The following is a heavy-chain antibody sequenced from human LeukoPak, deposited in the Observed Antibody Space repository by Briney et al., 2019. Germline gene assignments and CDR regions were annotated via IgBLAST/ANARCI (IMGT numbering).Heavy chain of an antibody. CDR2: ISWNSGAI. D-gene: IGHD1-14*01. V-gene: IGHV3-9*03. CDR1: GFTFDDFA. CDR3: AKNMISAGRGTFDI. J-gene: IGHJ3*02. Sequence: GGSLRLSCAASGFTFDDFAMHWVRQAPGKGLEWVSSISWNSGAIGYADSVKGRFTISRDNAKNSQYLQMNSLRAEDMALYYCAKNMISAGRGTFDIWGQGTMVTVSS.